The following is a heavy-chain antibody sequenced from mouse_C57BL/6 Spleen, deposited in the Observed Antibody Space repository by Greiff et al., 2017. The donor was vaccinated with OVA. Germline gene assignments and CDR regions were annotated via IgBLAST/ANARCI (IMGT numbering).Heavy chain of an antibody. CDR2: IHPNSGST. CDR3: ARDYGSSYRFAY. CDR1: GYPFTSYW. J-gene: IGHJ3*01. V-gene: IGHV1-64*01. Sequence: QVQLQQPGAELVKPGASVKFSCKASGYPFTSYWLHWVKQRPGQGLELIGMIHPNSGSTNYNEKVKSKATLTVDKSSSTAYMQLSSLTSEDSAVYYCARDYGSSYRFAYWGEGNLVTVSA. D-gene: IGHD1-1*01.